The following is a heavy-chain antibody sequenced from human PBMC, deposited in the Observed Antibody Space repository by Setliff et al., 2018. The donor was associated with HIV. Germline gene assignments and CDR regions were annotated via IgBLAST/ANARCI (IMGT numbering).Heavy chain of an antibody. Sequence: SETLSLTCTVSGGSISTSSYYWGWIRQPPGKGLEWIGSIYSSGNTYYSPSLTNRVSMSVDTSKNQFSLNLSSVTAADTGVYYCARLFQWMSYSFDIWGQGTMVTVS. J-gene: IGHJ3*02. D-gene: IGHD5-12*01. CDR3: ARLFQWMSYSFDI. CDR2: IYSSGNT. CDR1: GGSISTSSYY. V-gene: IGHV4-39*01.